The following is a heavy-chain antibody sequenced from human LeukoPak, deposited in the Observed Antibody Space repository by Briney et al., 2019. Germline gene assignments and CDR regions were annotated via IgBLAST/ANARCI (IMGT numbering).Heavy chain of an antibody. CDR2: ISSSSSTI. CDR3: AKDRGLLWFGEEGPFDY. V-gene: IGHV3-48*01. CDR1: GFTFSSYS. J-gene: IGHJ4*02. Sequence: LPGGSLRLSCAASGFTFSSYSMNWVRQAPGKGLEWVSYISSSSSTIYYADSVKGRFTISRDNAKNSLYLQMNSLRAEDTAVYYCAKDRGLLWFGEEGPFDYWGQGTLVTVSS. D-gene: IGHD3-10*01.